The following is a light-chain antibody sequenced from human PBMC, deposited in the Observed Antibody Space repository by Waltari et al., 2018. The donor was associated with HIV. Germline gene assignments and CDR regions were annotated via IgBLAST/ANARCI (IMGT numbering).Light chain of an antibody. CDR3: QSAHTSGGFRV. V-gene: IGLV3-25*03. CDR2: KDT. J-gene: IGLJ3*02. CDR1: PLPGQY. Sequence: YELTQPPSVTVSPGQTATIPCSSAPLPGQYAHWYQQKPGQAPAAIIYKDTERPPEIPERFSGSTSGTTVTLIISEAQTEDEADYYCQSAHTSGGFRVFGGGTRLSVL.